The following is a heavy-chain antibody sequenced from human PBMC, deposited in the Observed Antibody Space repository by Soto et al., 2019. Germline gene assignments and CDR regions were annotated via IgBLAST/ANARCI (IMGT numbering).Heavy chain of an antibody. V-gene: IGHV3-53*01. CDR1: GFTVSSNY. J-gene: IGHJ6*02. CDR2: IYSGGST. Sequence: GGSLRLSCAASGFTVSSNYMSWVRQAPGKGLEWVSVIYSGGSTYYADSVKGRFTISRDNSKNTLYLQMNSLGAEDTAVYYCARDNTYYYYYGMDVWGQGTTVTVSS. CDR3: ARDNTYYYYYGMDV.